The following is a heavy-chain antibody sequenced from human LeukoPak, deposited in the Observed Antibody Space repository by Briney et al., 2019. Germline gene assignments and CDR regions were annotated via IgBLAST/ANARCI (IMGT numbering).Heavy chain of an antibody. Sequence: SETLSLTCTVSSGSISSHYWSWIRQSPETGLDWIGFIYYTGTTRYNPSLRGRVTMSVDSSRNHFSLKLTSMTAADTALYYCARLLNNDNAGETDTFDMWGQGTMVTVSS. CDR2: IYYTGTT. CDR3: ARLLNNDNAGETDTFDM. D-gene: IGHD2-21*01. CDR1: SGSISSHY. J-gene: IGHJ3*02. V-gene: IGHV4-59*11.